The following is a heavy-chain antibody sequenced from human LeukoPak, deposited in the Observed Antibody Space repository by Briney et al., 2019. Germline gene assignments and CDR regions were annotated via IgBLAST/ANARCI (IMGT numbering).Heavy chain of an antibody. CDR3: ARAEGDYDKLHNWFDP. CDR2: IHHSGST. Sequence: SETLSHTCSVSGYSISNFYYWDWIRQPPGKGLQWIGSIHHSGSTYYNPSLKSRVIISVDTSKNQFSLNLSSVTAADTAAYYCARAEGDYDKLHNWFDPWGQGTLVTVSS. V-gene: IGHV4-38-2*02. J-gene: IGHJ5*02. CDR1: GYSISNFYY. D-gene: IGHD4-17*01.